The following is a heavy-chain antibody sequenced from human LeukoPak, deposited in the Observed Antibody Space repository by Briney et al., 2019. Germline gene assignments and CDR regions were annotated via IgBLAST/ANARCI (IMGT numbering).Heavy chain of an antibody. CDR2: ISGSGETT. V-gene: IGHV3-23*01. Sequence: GGSLRLSCAASGFTFSDHAMTWVRQAPGKGLEWVSGISGSGETTYYADSEKGRFTIFRDNSRNTLFLHMNSLRVEDMAVYFCARESFRALAGYLDYWGQGSLVIVSS. CDR1: GFTFSDHA. J-gene: IGHJ4*02. CDR3: ARESFRALAGYLDY. D-gene: IGHD6-19*01.